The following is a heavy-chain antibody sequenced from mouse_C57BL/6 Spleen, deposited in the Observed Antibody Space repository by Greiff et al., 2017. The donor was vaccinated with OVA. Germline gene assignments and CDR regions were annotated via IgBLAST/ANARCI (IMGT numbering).Heavy chain of an antibody. CDR3: AREGTGLHYFGY. D-gene: IGHD4-1*01. CDR2: ISDGGSYT. V-gene: IGHV5-4*01. Sequence: EVQLVESGGGLVKPGGSLKLSCAASGFTFSSYAMSWVRQTPEKRLEWVATISDGGSYTYYPDNVKGRFTISRDNAKNNLYLQMSHLKSEDTAMYYCAREGTGLHYFGYWGQGTTLTVSS. J-gene: IGHJ2*01. CDR1: GFTFSSYA.